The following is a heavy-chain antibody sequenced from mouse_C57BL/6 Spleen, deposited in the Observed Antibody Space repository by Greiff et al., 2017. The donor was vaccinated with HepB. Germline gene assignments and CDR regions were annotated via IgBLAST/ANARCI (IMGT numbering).Heavy chain of an antibody. D-gene: IGHD2-3*01. V-gene: IGHV3-6*01. CDR1: GYSITSGYY. CDR3: ARGYDGNYGDY. Sequence: ESGPGLVKPSQSLSLTCSVTGYSITSGYYWNWIRQFPGNKLEWMGYISYDGSNNYNPSLKNRISITRDTSKNQFFLKLNSVTTEDTATYYCARGYDGNYGDYWGQGTTLTVSS. CDR2: ISYDGSN. J-gene: IGHJ2*01.